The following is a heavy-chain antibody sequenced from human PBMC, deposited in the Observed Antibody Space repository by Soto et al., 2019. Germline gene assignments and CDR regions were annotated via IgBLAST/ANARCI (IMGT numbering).Heavy chain of an antibody. Sequence: PGGSLRLSCAASGFTFSSYAMSWVRQAPGKGLEWVSAISGSGGSTYYADSVKGRFTISRDISKNSLYLQMNSLRAEDTAVYYCAKGPMVRGVIIYYGMDVWGQGTTVTVSS. V-gene: IGHV3-23*01. CDR2: ISGSGGST. D-gene: IGHD3-10*01. J-gene: IGHJ6*02. CDR1: GFTFSSYA. CDR3: AKGPMVRGVIIYYGMDV.